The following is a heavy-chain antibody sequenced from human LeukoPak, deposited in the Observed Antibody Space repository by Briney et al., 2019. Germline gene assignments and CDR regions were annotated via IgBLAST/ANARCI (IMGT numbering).Heavy chain of an antibody. V-gene: IGHV5-51*01. CDR3: ARRSGDPFDV. Sequence: GESLKISCQGSGYSFTTYWIGWVRQMPGKGLEWMGIIYPGDSNIRYSPSFQGQVTFSADESINTAYLQWNSLKASDTAMYYCARRSGDPFDVWGQGTMVTVSS. CDR1: GYSFTTYW. CDR2: IYPGDSNI. J-gene: IGHJ3*01. D-gene: IGHD1-26*01.